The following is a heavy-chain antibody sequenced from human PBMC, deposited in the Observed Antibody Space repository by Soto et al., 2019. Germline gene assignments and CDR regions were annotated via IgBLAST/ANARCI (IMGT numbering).Heavy chain of an antibody. CDR1: GGSITSSGSA. CDR3: ARHIHNQGFEYYFDS. V-gene: IGHV4-39*01. D-gene: IGHD1-1*01. CDR2: IDYSGNI. Sequence: QLQLQESGPGLVKPSETLSLTCNASGGSITSSGSAWGWIRQSPGKGLEWIGTIDYSGNIYYIASLMSRITISVDTSKNQIFLKLSSVTAADTAVYYCARHIHNQGFEYYFDSWGQGTMVTVSS. J-gene: IGHJ4*02.